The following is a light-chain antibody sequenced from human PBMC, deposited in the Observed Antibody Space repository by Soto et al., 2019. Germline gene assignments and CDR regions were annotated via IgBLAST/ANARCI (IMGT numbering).Light chain of an antibody. V-gene: IGLV3-21*04. J-gene: IGLJ2*01. CDR1: NIASKS. CDR2: YDS. CDR3: QVWDRSSDHVV. Sequence: SYVLTQPPSVSVAPGETARVTCGGNNIASKSVHWYQQRPGQAPVLVIFYDSDRPSGSPERFSGSNAGTTATLTISGVGAGDEADYYCQVWDRSSDHVVFGGGTKLTVL.